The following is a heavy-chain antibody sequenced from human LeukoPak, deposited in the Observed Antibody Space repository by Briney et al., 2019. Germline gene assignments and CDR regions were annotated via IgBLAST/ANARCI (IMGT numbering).Heavy chain of an antibody. CDR3: AKDGLLWFGELLDYFDY. J-gene: IGHJ4*02. D-gene: IGHD3-10*01. Sequence: PGGSLRLSCAASGFTFSSYAMSWVRQAPGKGLEWVSAISGSGGSTYYADSVKGRFTISRDNSKNTLYLQMNSLIAEDTAVYYSAKDGLLWFGELLDYFDYWGQGTLVTVSS. CDR1: GFTFSSYA. V-gene: IGHV3-23*01. CDR2: ISGSGGST.